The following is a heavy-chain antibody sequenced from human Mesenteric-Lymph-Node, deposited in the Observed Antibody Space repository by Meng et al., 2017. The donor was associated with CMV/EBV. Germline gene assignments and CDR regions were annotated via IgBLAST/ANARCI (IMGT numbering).Heavy chain of an antibody. CDR1: GFTFSSYW. CDR2: IKQDGSEK. J-gene: IGHJ6*02. D-gene: IGHD6-19*01. Sequence: GGSLRLSCAASGFTFSSYWMSWVRQAPGKGLEWVANIKQDGSEKYYVDSVKGRFTISRDNAKNSLYLQMNSLRAEDTAVYYCAREAVAGLLGDYYYYGMDVWGQGTTVTVSS. CDR3: AREAVAGLLGDYYYYGMDV. V-gene: IGHV3-7*01.